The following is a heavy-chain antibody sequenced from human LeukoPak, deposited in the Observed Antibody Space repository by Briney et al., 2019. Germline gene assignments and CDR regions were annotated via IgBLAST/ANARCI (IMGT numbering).Heavy chain of an antibody. V-gene: IGHV3-49*04. D-gene: IGHD6-19*01. CDR2: IRSKAYGGTT. CDR3: TRAVSGWTGYFDY. Sequence: GGSLRLSCTASGFTVGDYAMSWVRQAPGKGLEWVGFIRSKAYGGTTEYAACVKGRFTISRDDSKSIAYLQMNSLKTGDTAVYYCTRAVSGWTGYFDYWGQGPLVTVSS. J-gene: IGHJ4*02. CDR1: GFTVGDYA.